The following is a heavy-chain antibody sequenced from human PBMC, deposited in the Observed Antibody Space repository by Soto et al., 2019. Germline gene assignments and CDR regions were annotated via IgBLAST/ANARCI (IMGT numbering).Heavy chain of an antibody. J-gene: IGHJ3*02. Sequence: QLHLVQSGAVVKKPGASVTVSCSASGYPVTAYYMHWVRQAPGRGLEWRGGINPATGAAKYTQTFQGRVTMTRDTSTSTGFMELSGLTSEDPAVFYWARGGGVGVAGSAAFDMWGQGTLVTVSS. CDR3: ARGGGVGVAGSAAFDM. CDR1: GYPVTAYY. D-gene: IGHD3-3*01. CDR2: INPATGAA. V-gene: IGHV1-2*02.